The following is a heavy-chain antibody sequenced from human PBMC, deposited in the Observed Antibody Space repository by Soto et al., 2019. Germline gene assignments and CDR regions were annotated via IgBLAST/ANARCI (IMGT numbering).Heavy chain of an antibody. CDR2: IYYSGST. J-gene: IGHJ3*02. D-gene: IGHD3-9*01. CDR1: GGSISSGGYY. V-gene: IGHV4-31*03. CDR3: AIFPDYDIFTGYFGPDAFDI. Sequence: SETLSLTCTVSGGSISSGGYYWSWIRQHPGKGLEWIGYIYYSGSTYYNPSLKSRVTISVDTSKNQFSLKLSSVTAADTAVYYCAIFPDYDIFTGYFGPDAFDIWGQGTMVTVSS.